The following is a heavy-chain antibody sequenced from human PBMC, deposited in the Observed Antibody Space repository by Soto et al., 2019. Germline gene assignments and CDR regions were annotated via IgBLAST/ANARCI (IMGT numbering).Heavy chain of an antibody. Sequence: ASETLSLTCAFYCGSFSGYYWSWIRQPPGKGLEWIGEINHSGSTNYNPSLKSRVTISVDTSKNQFSLKLSSVTAADTAVYYCARGLEWQWLVQDYYYGMDVWGQGTTVTVSS. CDR3: ARGLEWQWLVQDYYYGMDV. V-gene: IGHV4-34*01. CDR1: CGSFSGYY. CDR2: INHSGST. D-gene: IGHD6-19*01. J-gene: IGHJ6*02.